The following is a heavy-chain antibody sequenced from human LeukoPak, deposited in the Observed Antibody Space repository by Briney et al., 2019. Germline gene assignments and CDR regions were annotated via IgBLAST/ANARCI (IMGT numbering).Heavy chain of an antibody. J-gene: IGHJ3*02. D-gene: IGHD3-22*01. V-gene: IGHV3-9*01. CDR1: GFTFSSYA. CDR3: ATVRSAYYYDSSAYYHYDAFDM. Sequence: PGGSLRLSCAASGFTFSSYAMSWVRQAPGKGLEWVSGISWNSGSIGYADSAKGRFSISRDNAKNSLYLQMNSLRAEDTAVYYCATVRSAYYYDSSAYYHYDAFDMWGQGTMVTVSS. CDR2: ISWNSGSI.